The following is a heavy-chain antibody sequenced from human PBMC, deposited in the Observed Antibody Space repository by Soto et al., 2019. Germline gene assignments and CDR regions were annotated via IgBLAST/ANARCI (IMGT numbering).Heavy chain of an antibody. Sequence: QVQLVQSGAEVKKPGASVKVSCKASGYTFISYGISWVRQAPGQGLEWMGWINAFNGNTNYAQKLQGRVTMTRDTSPSTASMELRSLRSDDTAVHYRARAPVAGTYSDYWGQGTLVTVSS. D-gene: IGHD6-19*01. J-gene: IGHJ4*02. CDR1: GYTFISYG. V-gene: IGHV1-18*01. CDR2: INAFNGNT. CDR3: ARAPVAGTYSDY.